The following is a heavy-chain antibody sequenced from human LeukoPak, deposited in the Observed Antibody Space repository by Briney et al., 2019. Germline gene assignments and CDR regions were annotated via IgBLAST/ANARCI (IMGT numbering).Heavy chain of an antibody. J-gene: IGHJ3*02. CDR3: ARQPEGGTYIGTFDI. Sequence: SGTLSLTCTVSGGSISSSSYYWGWIRQPPGKGLEWIGSNSGSTYYNPSLKSRVTISVDTSKNQFSLKLSSVTAADTALYYCARQPEGGTYIGTFDIWGQGTMVTVSS. CDR1: GGSISSSSYY. D-gene: IGHD6-19*01. CDR2: NSGST. V-gene: IGHV4-39*01.